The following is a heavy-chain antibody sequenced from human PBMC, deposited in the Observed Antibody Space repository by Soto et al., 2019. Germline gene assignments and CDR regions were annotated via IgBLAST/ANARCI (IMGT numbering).Heavy chain of an antibody. D-gene: IGHD2-21*02. CDR3: TRDLSGITGDEYYYYYGMDV. CDR1: GFTFGDYA. V-gene: IGHV3-49*03. Sequence: EVQLVESGGGLVQPGRSLRLSCTASGFTFGDYAMSWFRQAPGKGLEWVGFIRSKAYGGTTEYAASVKGRFTISRDDSKSIAYLQMNRLKTEDTAVYYCTRDLSGITGDEYYYYYGMDVWGQGTTVTVSS. CDR2: IRSKAYGGTT. J-gene: IGHJ6*02.